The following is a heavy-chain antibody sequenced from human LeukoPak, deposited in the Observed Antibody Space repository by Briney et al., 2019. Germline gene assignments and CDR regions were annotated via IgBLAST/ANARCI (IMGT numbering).Heavy chain of an antibody. CDR1: GFTVSSNY. J-gene: IGHJ4*02. CDR3: AKKWGVGTTTLDYFDY. CDR2: ISGSGGST. V-gene: IGHV3-23*01. D-gene: IGHD1-26*01. Sequence: GGSLRLSCAASGFTVSSNYMSWVRQAPGKGLEWVSGISGSGGSTYYADSVKGRFTISRDNSKNTLYLQMNSLTDEDTAVYYCAKKWGVGTTTLDYFDYWGQGTLVTVSS.